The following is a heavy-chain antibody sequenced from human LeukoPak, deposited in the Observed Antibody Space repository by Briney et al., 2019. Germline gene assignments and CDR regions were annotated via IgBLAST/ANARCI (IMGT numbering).Heavy chain of an antibody. CDR2: IKQDGSEK. CDR1: GFTFSSYW. J-gene: IGHJ6*02. CDR3: ARDYSTEDYGDYVDYYYYGMDV. D-gene: IGHD4-17*01. V-gene: IGHV3-7*01. Sequence: GGSLRLSCAASGFTFSSYWMSWVRQAPGKGLEWVANIKQDGSEKYYVDSVKGRFTISRDNAKNSLYLQMNSLRAEDTAVYYCARDYSTEDYGDYVDYYYYGMDVWGQGTTVTVSS.